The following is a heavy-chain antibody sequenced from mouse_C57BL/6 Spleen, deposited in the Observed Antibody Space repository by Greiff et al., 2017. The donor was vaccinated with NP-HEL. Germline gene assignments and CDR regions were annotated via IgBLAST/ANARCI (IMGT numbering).Heavy chain of an antibody. CDR3: AIYDGYYGAMDY. J-gene: IGHJ4*01. CDR1: GFTFSDYY. D-gene: IGHD2-3*01. CDR2: ISNGGGST. V-gene: IGHV5-12*01. Sequence: EVKLVESGGGLVQPGGSLKLSCAASGFTFSDYYMYWVRQTPEKRLEWVAYISNGGGSTYYPDTVKGRFTISRDNAKNTLYLQMSRLKSEDTAMYYCAIYDGYYGAMDYWGQGTSVTVSS.